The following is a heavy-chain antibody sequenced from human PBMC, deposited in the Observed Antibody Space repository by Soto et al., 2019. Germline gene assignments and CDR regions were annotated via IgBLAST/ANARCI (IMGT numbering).Heavy chain of an antibody. CDR2: ISGSGSTT. V-gene: IGHV3-23*01. Sequence: PGGSLRLSCIVSGFTFSSYNMNWVRQAPGKGLEWVTYISGSGSTTYYADSVKGRFTISRDNSKNTLHLQMNSLRAEDTAVYYCAQQRYCSTTRCYTPSFYYGIDVWGQGTTVTVSS. J-gene: IGHJ6*02. D-gene: IGHD2-2*02. CDR1: GFTFSSYN. CDR3: AQQRYCSTTRCYTPSFYYGIDV.